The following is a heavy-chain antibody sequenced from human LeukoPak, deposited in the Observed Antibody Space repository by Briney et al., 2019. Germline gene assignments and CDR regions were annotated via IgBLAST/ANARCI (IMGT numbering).Heavy chain of an antibody. V-gene: IGHV3-43*02. CDR2: ISGDGTIT. J-gene: IGHJ6*02. CDR1: GLNLDAYA. Sequence: GGSLRLSCAASGLNLDAYAMHWVRQAPGKGLEWVSLISGDGTITYYADYVKGRFTIPKDNSKNSLFLEMNSLRSEDTALYYCAKDTPLFYHYYGIDVWGQGTTVTVSS. CDR3: AKDTPLFYHYYGIDV.